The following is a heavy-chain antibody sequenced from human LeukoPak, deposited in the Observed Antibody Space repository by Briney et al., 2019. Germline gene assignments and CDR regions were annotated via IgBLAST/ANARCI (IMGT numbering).Heavy chain of an antibody. CDR1: GFTFIGYG. CDR2: ISYDGSKQ. D-gene: IGHD3-9*01. V-gene: IGHV3-30*18. CDR3: AKDGARYLLTYYFEY. J-gene: IGHJ4*02. Sequence: GGSLRLSCEASGFTFIGYGMHWVRQAPGKGLEWVAAISYDGSKQLYADSVKGRFTISRDNSKNTLNLQMNSLRDEDTAVYYCAKDGARYLLTYYFEYWGQGTLVTVSS.